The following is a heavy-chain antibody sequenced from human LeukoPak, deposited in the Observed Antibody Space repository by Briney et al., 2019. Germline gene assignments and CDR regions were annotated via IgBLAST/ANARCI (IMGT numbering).Heavy chain of an antibody. V-gene: IGHV3-74*01. D-gene: IGHD2-2*01. CDR3: ARADCTSSRCYIFSTQRSYYYYMDV. J-gene: IGHJ6*03. Sequence: GGSLTLSCAASGFTFSSYWMHWVRQAPGKGLEWVSHINTDGSSINYADSVKGRFTISRDNAKNTLYLQMNSLRAEDTAVYYCARADCTSSRCYIFSTQRSYYYYMDVWGKGTTVTVSS. CDR1: GFTFSSYW. CDR2: INTDGSSI.